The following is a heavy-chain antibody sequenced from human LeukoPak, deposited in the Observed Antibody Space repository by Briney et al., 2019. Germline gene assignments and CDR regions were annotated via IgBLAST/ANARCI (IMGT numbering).Heavy chain of an antibody. V-gene: IGHV3-30*02. CDR2: IRYDGSNK. CDR1: GFTFSSYG. Sequence: GSLRLSCAASGFTFSSYGMHWVRQAPGKGLEWVAFIRYDGSNKFYTDSVKGRFTISRDNSKNTLYLQMNSLRAADTAVYYCAKDGPRRIPYYMDVWGKGTTVTVSS. CDR3: AKDGPRRIPYYMDV. J-gene: IGHJ6*03.